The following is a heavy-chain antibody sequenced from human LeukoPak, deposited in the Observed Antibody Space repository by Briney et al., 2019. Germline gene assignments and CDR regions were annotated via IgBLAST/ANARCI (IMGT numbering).Heavy chain of an antibody. J-gene: IGHJ4*02. CDR3: ARDLALPGYSSGWYSSPTHYFDY. D-gene: IGHD6-19*01. CDR2: IIPIFGTA. CDR1: GGTFSSYA. V-gene: IGHV1-69*13. Sequence: SVTVSCKASGGTFSSYAISWVRQAPGQGLEWMGGIIPIFGTANYAQKFQGRVTITADESTSTAYMELSSLRSEDTAVYYCARDLALPGYSSGWYSSPTHYFDYWGQGTLVTVSS.